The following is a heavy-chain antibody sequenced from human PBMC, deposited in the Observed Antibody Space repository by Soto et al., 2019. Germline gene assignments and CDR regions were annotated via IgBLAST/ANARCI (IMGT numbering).Heavy chain of an antibody. CDR3: ASRSGGTYLTLGY. Sequence: QLQLQESGPGLVKPSETLSLTCTVSGSSIGSTTYYWGWIRQPPGKGLEWIGDILYRGSTYYNPALKSRDTTSVDPSKTQFPLKLSSVTAADAAVYYCASRSGGTYLTLGYWGQGTLVTVSS. CDR1: GSSIGSTTYY. CDR2: ILYRGST. V-gene: IGHV4-39*01. J-gene: IGHJ4*02. D-gene: IGHD3-10*01.